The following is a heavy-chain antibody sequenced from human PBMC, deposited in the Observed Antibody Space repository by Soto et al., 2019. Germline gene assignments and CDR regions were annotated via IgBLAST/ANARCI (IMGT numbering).Heavy chain of an antibody. J-gene: IGHJ4*02. CDR3: ARGLKIYDSSGKAFGY. D-gene: IGHD3-22*01. CDR1: GGSFSGYY. V-gene: IGHV4-34*01. CDR2: INHSGST. Sequence: QVQLQQWGAGLLKPSETLSLTCAVYGGSFSGYYWSWIRQPPGKGLEWIGEINHSGSTNYNPSLKSRVTISVDTSKNQFSLKLSSVTAADTAVYYCARGLKIYDSSGKAFGYWGQGTLVTVSS.